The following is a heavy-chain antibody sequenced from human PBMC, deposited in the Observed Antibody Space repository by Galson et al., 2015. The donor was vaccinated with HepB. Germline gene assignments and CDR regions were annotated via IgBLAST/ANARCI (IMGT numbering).Heavy chain of an antibody. V-gene: IGHV1-46*01. D-gene: IGHD3-10*01. CDR3: ARATVLLWFGEVEPGLERRPEGSGWFDP. CDR2: INPSGGST. J-gene: IGHJ5*02. Sequence: SVKVSCKASGYTFTSYYMHWVRQAPGQGLEWMGIINPSGGSTSYAQKFQGRVTMTRDTSTSTVYMELSSLRSEDTAVYYCARATVLLWFGEVEPGLERRPEGSGWFDPWGQGTLVTVSS. CDR1: GYTFTSYY.